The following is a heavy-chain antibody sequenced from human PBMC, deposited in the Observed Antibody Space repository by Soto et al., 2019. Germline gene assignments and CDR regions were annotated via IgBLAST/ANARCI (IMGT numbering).Heavy chain of an antibody. CDR2: TYYRSRWYN. J-gene: IGHJ6*03. D-gene: IGHD1-7*01. CDR3: AGTTSHQWYYMDV. Sequence: QVQLQESGPGLVKPSQTLSLTCAISGDSVSSNSAAWNWIRQPPSRGLEWLGRTYYRSRWYNDYAVSVRSRITVNPDTSKNQFSLQLTSVTPEDTAVYYCAGTTSHQWYYMDVWGKGTTVTVSS. V-gene: IGHV6-1*01. CDR1: GDSVSSNSAA.